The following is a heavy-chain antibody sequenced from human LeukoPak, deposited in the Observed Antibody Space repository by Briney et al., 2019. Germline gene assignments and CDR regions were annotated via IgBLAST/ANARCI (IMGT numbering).Heavy chain of an antibody. CDR2: ISSSSSYT. Sequence: GGSLRLSCAASGFTFSDYYMSWIRQAPGRGLEWVSYISSSSSYTNYADSVKGRFTISRDNAKNSLYLQMNSLRAEDTAVYYCARGGTVVTTDAFDIWGQGTMVTVSS. J-gene: IGHJ3*02. CDR3: ARGGTVVTTDAFDI. CDR1: GFTFSDYY. D-gene: IGHD4-23*01. V-gene: IGHV3-11*06.